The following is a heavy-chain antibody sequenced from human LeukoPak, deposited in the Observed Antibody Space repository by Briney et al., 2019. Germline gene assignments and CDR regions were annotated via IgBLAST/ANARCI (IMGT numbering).Heavy chain of an antibody. CDR3: TRRYCSGGSCYYNWLDP. D-gene: IGHD2-15*01. Sequence: GGSLRLSCAASGFTFSGSAMHWVRQASGKGLEWVGRIRSKANSYATAYAASVKGRFTISRDDSKNTAYLQMNGLKTEDTAVYYCTRRYCSGGSCYYNWLDPWGQGTLVTVSS. J-gene: IGHJ5*02. CDR1: GFTFSGSA. CDR2: IRSKANSYAT. V-gene: IGHV3-73*01.